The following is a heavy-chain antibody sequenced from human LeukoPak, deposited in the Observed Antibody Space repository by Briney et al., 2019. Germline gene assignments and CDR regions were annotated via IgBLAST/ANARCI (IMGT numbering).Heavy chain of an antibody. CDR3: ARGVVIAPQTFDY. J-gene: IGHJ4*02. CDR1: GGSISSYY. V-gene: IGHV4-59*01. CDR2: IYYSGST. D-gene: IGHD2-21*01. Sequence: SETLSLTCTVSGGSISSYYWSWIRRPPGKGLEWIGYIYYSGSTNYNPSLKSRVTISVDTSKNQFSLKLSSVTAADTAVYYCARGVVIAPQTFDYWGQGTLVTVSS.